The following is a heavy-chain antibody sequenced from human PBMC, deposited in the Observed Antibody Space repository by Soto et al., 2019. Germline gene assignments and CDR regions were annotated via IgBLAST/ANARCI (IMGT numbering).Heavy chain of an antibody. V-gene: IGHV5-10-1*01. CDR1: GYNFRSYW. CDR3: ARSSVGDCTSTSCQTYTWFDP. Sequence: LGESLKISCKVSGYNFRSYWITWVRQMPGKGLEWMGRIDPTDSHTAYSPSFQGHVTISVDKSTSTAYVQWGSLKASDTAMYYCARSSVGDCTSTSCQTYTWFDPWGQGTLVTVSS. CDR2: IDPTDSHT. J-gene: IGHJ5*02. D-gene: IGHD2-2*01.